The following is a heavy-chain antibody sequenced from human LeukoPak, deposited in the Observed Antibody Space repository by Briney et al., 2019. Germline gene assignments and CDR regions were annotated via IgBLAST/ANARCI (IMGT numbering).Heavy chain of an antibody. J-gene: IGHJ4*02. V-gene: IGHV3-66*01. CDR1: EFSVGSNY. D-gene: IGHD3-3*01. CDR3: AREGRDFWSGRAYYFDY. CDR2: IYSGGST. Sequence: PGGSLRLSCAASEFSVGSNYMTWVRQAPGKGLEWVSLIYSGGSTYYADSVKGRFTISRDNSKNTLYLQMNSLRAEDTAVYYCAREGRDFWSGRAYYFDYWGQGTLVTVSS.